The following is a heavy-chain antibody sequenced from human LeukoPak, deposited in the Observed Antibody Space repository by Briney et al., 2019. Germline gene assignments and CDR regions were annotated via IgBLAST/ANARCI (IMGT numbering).Heavy chain of an antibody. CDR1: GFTFSSYG. CDR2: IWYDGSNK. D-gene: IGHD6-13*01. Sequence: GGSLRLSCAASGFTFSSYGMHWVRQAPGKGLEWVAVIWYDGSNKYYADSVKGRFTISRDNSKNTLYLQMNSLRAEDTAVYYCARDWPAAGIRLDYWGQGTLVTVSS. CDR3: ARDWPAAGIRLDY. J-gene: IGHJ4*02. V-gene: IGHV3-33*01.